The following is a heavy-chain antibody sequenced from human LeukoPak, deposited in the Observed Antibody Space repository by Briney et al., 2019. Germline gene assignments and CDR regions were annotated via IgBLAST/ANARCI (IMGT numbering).Heavy chain of an antibody. CDR3: AREGNDDDAFDY. CDR1: GFTFSSYS. V-gene: IGHV3-21*01. CDR2: ISSSSSYI. J-gene: IGHJ4*02. Sequence: GGSLRLSCAASGFTFSSYSMNWVRQAQGKGLDWVSSISSSSSYIYYADSVKGRFTISRDNAKNSLYLQMNSLRAEDTAVYYCAREGNDDDAFDYWGQGTLVTVSS. D-gene: IGHD1-1*01.